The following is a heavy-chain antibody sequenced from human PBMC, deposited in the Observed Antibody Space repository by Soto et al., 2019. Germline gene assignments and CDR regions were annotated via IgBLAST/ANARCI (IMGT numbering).Heavy chain of an antibody. D-gene: IGHD2-15*01. CDR2: IYHTVNT. CDR3: ARLQYTVVTALDI. V-gene: IGHV4-59*11. Sequence: PSETLSLTCSVSGVSIGSHFWSWIRQAPGKGPELVGYIYHTVNTNYNPALKSRATISMDTSENQLSLQLSSVAAADTAVYYCARLQYTVVTALDIWGQGTMVTVSS. J-gene: IGHJ3*02. CDR1: GVSIGSHF.